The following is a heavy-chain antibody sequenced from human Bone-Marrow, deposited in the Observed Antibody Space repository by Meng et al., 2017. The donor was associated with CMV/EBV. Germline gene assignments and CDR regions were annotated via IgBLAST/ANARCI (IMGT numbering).Heavy chain of an antibody. CDR3: ARVWPPVAFDI. CDR2: ISSSSSYI. CDR1: GFTFSSYS. V-gene: IGHV3-21*01. Sequence: GGSLRLSCAASGFTFSSYSMNWVRQAPGKGLEWVSSISSSSSYIYYADSVKGRFTISRDNTKNSLYLQMDSLRAEDTAMYYCARVWPPVAFDIWGQGTMVTVSS. J-gene: IGHJ3*02. D-gene: IGHD3-16*01.